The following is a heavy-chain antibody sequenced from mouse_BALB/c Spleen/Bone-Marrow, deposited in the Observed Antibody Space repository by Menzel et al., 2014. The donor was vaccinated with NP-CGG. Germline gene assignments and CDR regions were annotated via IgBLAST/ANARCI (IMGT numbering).Heavy chain of an antibody. V-gene: IGHV5-6-3*01. CDR1: GITFSSYG. D-gene: IGHD2-14*01. J-gene: IGHJ1*01. CDR3: EGAYFVSRYGDNDA. Sequence: EVQEVESGGGSVQPGGSLKLSCAASGITFSSYGMSWVRQTPDKRLALAANINDNGGSTYYPDSMIGRLTVSRDNAKNTLYLQMSSLKSEDTAINDCEGAYFVSRYGDNDAWGPWPPVTGSS. CDR2: INDNGGST.